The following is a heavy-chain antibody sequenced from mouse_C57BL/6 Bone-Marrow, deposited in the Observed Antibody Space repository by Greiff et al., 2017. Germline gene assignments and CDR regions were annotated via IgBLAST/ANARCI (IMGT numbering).Heavy chain of an antibody. CDR1: GYTFTSYW. J-gene: IGHJ1*03. V-gene: IGHV1-53*01. CDR3: ARGSTMITRYFDV. CDR2: INPSNGGT. D-gene: IGHD2-4*01. Sequence: VQLQQPGTELVKPGASVKLSCKASGYTFTSYWMHWVKQRPGQGLEWIGNINPSNGGTNYNEKFKSKATLTVDKSSSTAYMQLSSLTSEDSAVDYCARGSTMITRYFDVWGTGTTVTVSS.